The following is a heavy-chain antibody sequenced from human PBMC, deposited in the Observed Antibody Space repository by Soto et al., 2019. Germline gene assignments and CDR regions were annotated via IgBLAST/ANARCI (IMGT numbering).Heavy chain of an antibody. CDR3: ARGAPRPRDVPTYFHF. J-gene: IGHJ4*02. CDR2: IYYTGDT. Sequence: SETLSLTCSVSGDSMTSGGYYWSWVRHHPGKGLEWVGSIYYTGDTYFDPSLKSRITVSMDTSKNEFSLKLTSVTSADTAVYFCARGAPRPRDVPTYFHFWGKGTLVTVSS. V-gene: IGHV4-31*03. CDR1: GDSMTSGGYY.